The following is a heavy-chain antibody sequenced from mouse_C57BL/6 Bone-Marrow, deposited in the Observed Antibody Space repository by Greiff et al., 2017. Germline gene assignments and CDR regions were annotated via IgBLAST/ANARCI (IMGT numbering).Heavy chain of an antibody. Sequence: VQLQESGPGLVQPSQSLSITCTVSGFSLTSYGVHWVRPSPGKGLEWLGVIWSGGSTDYNAAFISRLSISKDNSKSQVFWKMNSLQADDTAIYYCAIDSSGYVRYSIDYWGQGTSVTVSA. D-gene: IGHD3-2*02. CDR2: IWSGGST. V-gene: IGHV2-2*01. CDR1: GFSLTSYG. CDR3: AIDSSGYVRYSIDY. J-gene: IGHJ4*01.